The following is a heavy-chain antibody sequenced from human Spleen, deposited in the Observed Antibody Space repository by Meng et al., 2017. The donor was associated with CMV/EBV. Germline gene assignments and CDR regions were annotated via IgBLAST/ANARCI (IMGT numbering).Heavy chain of an antibody. CDR3: ARGVLEWLPRGYFDY. D-gene: IGHD3-3*01. V-gene: IGHV3-48*04. CDR1: GFTLSSYW. Sequence: GESLKISCAASGFTLSSYWMSWVRQAPGKGLEWVSYITNSGNTIYYADSVKGRFTISRDNAENSLYLQMNSLRAEDTAVYYCARGVLEWLPRGYFDYWGQGTLVTVSS. CDR2: ITNSGNTI. J-gene: IGHJ4*02.